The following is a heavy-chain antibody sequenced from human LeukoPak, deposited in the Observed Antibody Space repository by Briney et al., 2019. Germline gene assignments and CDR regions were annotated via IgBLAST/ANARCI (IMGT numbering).Heavy chain of an antibody. J-gene: IGHJ4*02. CDR2: ISGSDGST. V-gene: IGHV3-23*01. CDR3: AKERSGIPAAANY. D-gene: IGHD6-13*01. CDR1: GFTFSSYA. Sequence: GGSLRLSCAASGFTFSSYAMSWVRQAPGKGLDWVSGISGSDGSTYCADSVKGRFTISRDNSKNTLYLQMNSLRAEDTAVYYCAKERSGIPAAANYWGQGTLVTVSS.